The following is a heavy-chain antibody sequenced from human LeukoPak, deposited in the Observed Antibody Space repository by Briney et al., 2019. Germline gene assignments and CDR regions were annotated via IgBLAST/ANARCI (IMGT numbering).Heavy chain of an antibody. D-gene: IGHD3-3*01. CDR3: ASGFLDDFWSGHF. CDR1: GFTFSTYW. V-gene: IGHV3-7*01. J-gene: IGHJ4*02. Sequence: GGSLLLSCAASGFTFSTYWMSWVRQAPGKGLEWVANIKQDGSEKYYVDSVKGRFTISRDNAKKSLYLQMNSLRAEDTAVYYCASGFLDDFWSGHFWGQGTLVTVSP. CDR2: IKQDGSEK.